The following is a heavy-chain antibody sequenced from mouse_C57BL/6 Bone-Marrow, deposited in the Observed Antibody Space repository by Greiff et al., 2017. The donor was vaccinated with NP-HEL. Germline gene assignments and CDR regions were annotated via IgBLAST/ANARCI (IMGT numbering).Heavy chain of an antibody. J-gene: IGHJ3*01. CDR2: IDLSDSYT. CDR3: ARVSTMVKWFAY. CDR1: GYTFTSYW. D-gene: IGHD2-2*01. V-gene: IGHV1-59*01. Sequence: QLQLKQPGAELVRPGTSVKLSCKASGYTFTSYWMHWVKQRPGQGLEWIGVIDLSDSYTNYNQKFKAKATLTVDTSSSTAYMQLSSLTSEDSAVYYGARVSTMVKWFAYWGQGTLVTVSA.